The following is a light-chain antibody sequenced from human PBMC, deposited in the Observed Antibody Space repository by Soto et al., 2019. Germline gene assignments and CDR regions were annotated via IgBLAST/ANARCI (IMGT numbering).Light chain of an antibody. CDR1: QSVLYSSNNKNY. CDR3: QQSYSTPPS. J-gene: IGKJ1*01. Sequence: DIVMTQSPDSLAVSLGERATINCQSSQSVLYSSNNKNYLSWYQQKPGKAPKLLIYAASSLQSGVPSRFSGSGSGTDFTLTISSLQPEDFATYYCQQSYSTPPSFGQGTKVDIK. CDR2: AAS. V-gene: IGKV1-39*01.